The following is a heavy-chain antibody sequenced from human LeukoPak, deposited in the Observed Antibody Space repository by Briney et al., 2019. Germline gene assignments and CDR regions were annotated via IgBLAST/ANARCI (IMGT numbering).Heavy chain of an antibody. V-gene: IGHV3-48*04. J-gene: IGHJ4*02. D-gene: IGHD1-26*01. Sequence: GGSLRLSCAASGFTFNSYSMNWVRQAPGKGLEWVSYISSGSTTIYYADSVKGRFTISRDNAKNSLYLQLNSLRAEDTAVYYCARGGGSYAYFDYWGQGTLVTVSS. CDR1: GFTFNSYS. CDR3: ARGGGSYAYFDY. CDR2: ISSGSTTI.